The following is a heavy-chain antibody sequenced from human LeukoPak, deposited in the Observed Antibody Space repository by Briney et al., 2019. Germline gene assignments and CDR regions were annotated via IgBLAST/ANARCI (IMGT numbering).Heavy chain of an antibody. CDR3: AKGLLAYCGGDCYFDY. CDR1: GFTFSSYA. CDR2: ISGSGGST. D-gene: IGHD2-21*02. J-gene: IGHJ4*02. Sequence: GGSLRLSCAASGFTFSSYAMSWVRQAPGKGLEWVSAISGSGGSTYYADSVKGRFTISRDNSKNTLYPQMNSLRAEDTAVYYCAKGLLAYCGGDCYFDYWGQGTLVTVSS. V-gene: IGHV3-23*01.